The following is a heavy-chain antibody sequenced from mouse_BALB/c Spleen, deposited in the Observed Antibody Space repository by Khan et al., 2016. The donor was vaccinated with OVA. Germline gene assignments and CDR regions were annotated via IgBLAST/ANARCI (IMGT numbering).Heavy chain of an antibody. D-gene: IGHD2-10*02. CDR2: IWGGGST. Sequence: QVQLKQSGPGLVAPSQNLSITCSVSGFSLTDYGVSWIRQPPGKGLAWPGVIWGGGSTYYNSALESRLSISKDNSKSQVFLKMNSLQTDDTAMYYCAKGVWSYYYAVDYWGQGTSVTVSS. CDR3: AKGVWSYYYAVDY. V-gene: IGHV2-6-5*01. J-gene: IGHJ4*01. CDR1: GFSLTDYG.